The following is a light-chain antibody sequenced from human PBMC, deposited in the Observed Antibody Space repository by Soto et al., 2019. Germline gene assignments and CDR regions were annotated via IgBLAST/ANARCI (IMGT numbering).Light chain of an antibody. CDR1: NSDIGVYNY. J-gene: IGLJ2*01. CDR2: EVF. V-gene: IGLV2-14*01. Sequence: QSALTQPASVSGSLGQSITIYCTGTNSDIGVYNYVSWYQQHPGKAPRLIIYEVFNRPSGISHRFSGSKSGNTASLTISGLLTEDEADYYCSSYTPSSTVPLGGGTKLTVL. CDR3: SSYTPSSTVP.